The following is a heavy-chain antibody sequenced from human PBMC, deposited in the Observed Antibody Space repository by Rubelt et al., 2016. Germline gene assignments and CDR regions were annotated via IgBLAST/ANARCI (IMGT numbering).Heavy chain of an antibody. Sequence: QVQLVQSGAEVKKPGASVKVSCKASGYTFTSYYMHWVRQAPGQGLEWMGIINPSGGSTTYEQKVQGRVTMTRDTSTSTVYMDLSIRRWEDTAVYYCARVGFYYDSGSYVDWGQGTLVTVSS. CDR2: INPSGGST. V-gene: IGHV1-46*01. CDR3: ARVGFYYDSGSYVD. D-gene: IGHD3-10*01. CDR1: GYTFTSYY. J-gene: IGHJ4*02.